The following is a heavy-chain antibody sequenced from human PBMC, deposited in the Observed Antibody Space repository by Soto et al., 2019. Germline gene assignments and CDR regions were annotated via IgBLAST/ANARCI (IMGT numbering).Heavy chain of an antibody. Sequence: EVQLVESGGGLVKPGGSLRLSCAASGFTFSSYSMNWVRQAPGKGLEWVSSISSSSSDIYYADSVKGRFTISRDNAKNSLYLQMNSLRAEDTAVYYCARDVEYSRSYFDYWGQGTLVTVSS. V-gene: IGHV3-21*01. CDR3: ARDVEYSRSYFDY. CDR2: ISSSSSDI. J-gene: IGHJ4*02. CDR1: GFTFSSYS. D-gene: IGHD6-6*01.